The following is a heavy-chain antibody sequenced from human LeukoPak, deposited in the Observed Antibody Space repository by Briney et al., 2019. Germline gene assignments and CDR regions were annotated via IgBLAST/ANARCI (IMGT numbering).Heavy chain of an antibody. CDR1: GGSISSSSYY. CDR2: IYYSGST. CDR3: ARNYDSSGGFDY. V-gene: IGHV4-61*05. D-gene: IGHD3-22*01. Sequence: SETLSLTCTVSGGSISSSSYYWSWIRQPPGKGLEWIGYIYYSGSTNYNPSLKSRVTISVDTSKNQFSLKLSSVTAADTAVYYCARNYDSSGGFDYWGQGTLVTVSS. J-gene: IGHJ4*02.